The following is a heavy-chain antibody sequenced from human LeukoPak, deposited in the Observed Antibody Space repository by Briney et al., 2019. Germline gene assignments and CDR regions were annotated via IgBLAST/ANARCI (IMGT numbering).Heavy chain of an antibody. CDR2: IKQDGSEK. Sequence: SCKASGGTFSSYAISWVRQAPGKGLEWVANIKQDGSEKDYVDSVKGRFTISRDNAKNSLYLQMNSLRAEDTAVYYCAKYCGGDCYGMDVWGQGTTVTVSS. CDR1: GGTFSSYA. V-gene: IGHV3-7*01. CDR3: AKYCGGDCYGMDV. J-gene: IGHJ6*02. D-gene: IGHD2-21*01.